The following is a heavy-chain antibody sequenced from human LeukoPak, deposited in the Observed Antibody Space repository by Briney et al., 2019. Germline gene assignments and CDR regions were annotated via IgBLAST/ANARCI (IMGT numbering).Heavy chain of an antibody. V-gene: IGHV3-66*02. J-gene: IGHJ4*02. D-gene: IGHD3-3*01. CDR3: AREVVGITIFGVVDY. Sequence: GGSLRLSCAASGFTVSSNYMSWVRQAPGKGLEWVSVIYSGGSTYYADSVKGRFTISRDSSKNTLYLQMNSLRAEDTAVYYCAREVVGITIFGVVDYWGQGTLVTVSS. CDR1: GFTVSSNY. CDR2: IYSGGST.